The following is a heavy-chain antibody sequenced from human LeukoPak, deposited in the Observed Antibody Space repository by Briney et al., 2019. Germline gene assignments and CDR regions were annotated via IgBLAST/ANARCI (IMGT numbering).Heavy chain of an antibody. Sequence: SETLSLTCTVSVASINSFFWTWVRQPPGKGLEWIGNIFHTGDTHYNPSLKSRVTISVDTSKNRFSLKLSSVTAADTAVYYCARPGGYMVRGGPFDYWGQGTLVTVSS. CDR1: VASINSFF. J-gene: IGHJ4*02. V-gene: IGHV4-59*12. D-gene: IGHD3-10*01. CDR2: IFHTGDT. CDR3: ARPGGYMVRGGPFDY.